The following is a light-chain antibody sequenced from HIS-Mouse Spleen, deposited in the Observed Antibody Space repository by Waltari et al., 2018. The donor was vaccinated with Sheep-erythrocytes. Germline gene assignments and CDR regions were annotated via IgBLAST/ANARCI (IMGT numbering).Light chain of an antibody. V-gene: IGLV3-1*01. CDR3: QAWDSSIVV. CDR1: KLGDKY. CDR2: QDT. J-gene: IGLJ2*01. Sequence: SSELTQPPSVSVSPGQTASITCSGDKLGDKYACWYQQKPGKSPVLVIYQDTKRPSGIPGRFSGSNSGNTATLTISGTQAMDEADYYCQAWDSSIVVFGGGTKLTVL.